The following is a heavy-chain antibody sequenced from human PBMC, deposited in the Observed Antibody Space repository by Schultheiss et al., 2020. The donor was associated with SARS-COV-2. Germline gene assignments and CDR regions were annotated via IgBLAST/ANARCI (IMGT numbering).Heavy chain of an antibody. CDR1: GGSITSYY. CDR3: ARGGLVVPDNAFDI. Sequence: SETLSLTCSVSGGSITSYYWTWIRQPPGKGLEWIGYIYYSGSTYYNPSLKSLVTISVDTSKNQFSLKLSSVTAADTAVYYCARGGLVVPDNAFDIWGRGTMVTVSS. V-gene: IGHV4-59*08. CDR2: IYYSGST. D-gene: IGHD2-2*01. J-gene: IGHJ3*02.